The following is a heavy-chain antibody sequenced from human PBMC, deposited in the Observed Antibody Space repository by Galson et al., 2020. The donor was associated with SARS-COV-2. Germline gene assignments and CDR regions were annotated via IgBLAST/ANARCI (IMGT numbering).Heavy chain of an antibody. V-gene: IGHV3-30*04. Sequence: GESLKISCAASGFTFSSSVMHWVRQAPGKGLEWVAVISYDGSVEHYADSVKGRFSISRDNSKNTLFLLMNSLRVEDTAVYYCARPEVAVRPYFDFWGQGTLVTVSS. CDR3: ARPEVAVRPYFDF. CDR1: GFTFSSSV. D-gene: IGHD6-6*01. CDR2: ISYDGSVE. J-gene: IGHJ4*02.